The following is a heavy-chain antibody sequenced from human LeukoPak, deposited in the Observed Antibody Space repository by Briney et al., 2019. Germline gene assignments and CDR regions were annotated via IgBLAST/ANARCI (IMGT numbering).Heavy chain of an antibody. Sequence: SQTLSLTCAVSGGSISSGGYSWSWIRQPPGKGLEWIGYIYHSGSTYYNPSLKSRVTISVDTSKNQFSLKLSSVTAADTAVYYCARGHSSSWFYNWFDPWGQGTLVTVSS. J-gene: IGHJ5*02. V-gene: IGHV4-30-2*05. CDR1: GGSISSGGYS. D-gene: IGHD6-13*01. CDR3: ARGHSSSWFYNWFDP. CDR2: IYHSGST.